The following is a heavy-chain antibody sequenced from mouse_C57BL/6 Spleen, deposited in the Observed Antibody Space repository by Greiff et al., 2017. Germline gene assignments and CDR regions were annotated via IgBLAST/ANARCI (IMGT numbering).Heavy chain of an antibody. J-gene: IGHJ2*01. CDR1: GYAFSSYW. CDR2: IYPGDGDT. D-gene: IGHD1-1*01. CDR3: ARRDGSSHYYFDY. Sequence: QVQLQQSGAELVKPGASVKISCKASGYAFSSYWMNWVKQRPGKGLEWIGQIYPGDGDTNYNGKFKGKATLTADKSSSTAYMQLSSLTSEDSAVYFCARRDGSSHYYFDYWGQGTTLTVSS. V-gene: IGHV1-80*01.